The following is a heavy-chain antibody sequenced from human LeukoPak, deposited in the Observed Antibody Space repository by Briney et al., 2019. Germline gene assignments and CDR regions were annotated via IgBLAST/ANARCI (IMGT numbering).Heavy chain of an antibody. CDR3: AKDSSSSGYINWFDL. Sequence: GRSLRLSCAASGFTFSSYGMHWVRQAPGKGLEWVAVIWYDGSNKYYADSVKGRFTISRDNSKNTLYLQMNSLRAEDTAVYYCAKDSSSSGYINWFDLWGQGTLVTVSS. D-gene: IGHD3-22*01. CDR2: IWYDGSNK. J-gene: IGHJ5*02. CDR1: GFTFSSYG. V-gene: IGHV3-33*06.